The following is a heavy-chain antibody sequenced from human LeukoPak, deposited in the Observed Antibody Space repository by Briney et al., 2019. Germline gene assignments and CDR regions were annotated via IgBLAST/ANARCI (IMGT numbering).Heavy chain of an antibody. V-gene: IGHV4-39*07. D-gene: IGHD3-10*01. CDR2: IYYSGGT. CDR1: GGSISSSSYY. Sequence: SETLSLTCTVSGGSISSSSYYWGWIRQPPGKGLEWIGSIYYSGGTYYNPSLKSRVTISVDTSKNQFSLKLSSVTAADTAVYYCAREGPTGFGELSAAYWGQGTLVTVSS. CDR3: AREGPTGFGELSAAY. J-gene: IGHJ4*02.